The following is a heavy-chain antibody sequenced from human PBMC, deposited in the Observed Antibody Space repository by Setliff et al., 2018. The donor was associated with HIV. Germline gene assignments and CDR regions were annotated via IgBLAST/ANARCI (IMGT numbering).Heavy chain of an antibody. D-gene: IGHD1-26*01. J-gene: IGHJ3*02. CDR3: ARILVGVDDAFDI. Sequence: GASVKVSCKASGYTFTSYGISWVRQAPGQGLEWMGWISTYKGNTKYAQKLQDRVTMTTDTSTSTAYMELRSLRSDDTAVYYCARILVGVDDAFDIWGQGTMVTVSS. CDR2: ISTYKGNT. V-gene: IGHV1-18*04. CDR1: GYTFTSYG.